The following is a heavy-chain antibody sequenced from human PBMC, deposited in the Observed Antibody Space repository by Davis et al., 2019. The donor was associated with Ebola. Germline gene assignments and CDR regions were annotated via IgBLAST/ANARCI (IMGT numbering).Heavy chain of an antibody. V-gene: IGHV1-18*04. Sequence: ASAKVSCNASAYTFTSYGITRVRQAPGQGLEWMVWINPHNGNTNYAPKLQGRVTMTTDTSTSTAYMELRSLRSDDTAAYYCALGMVVAATPPYYYYGMDVWGQGTTVTVSS. D-gene: IGHD2-15*01. CDR2: INPHNGNT. J-gene: IGHJ6*02. CDR1: AYTFTSYG. CDR3: ALGMVVAATPPYYYYGMDV.